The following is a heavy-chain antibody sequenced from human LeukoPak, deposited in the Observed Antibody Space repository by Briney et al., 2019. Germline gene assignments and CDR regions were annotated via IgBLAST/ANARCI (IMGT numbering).Heavy chain of an antibody. D-gene: IGHD2/OR15-2a*01. CDR1: GFTIRSYW. Sequence: GGSPRLSCAASGFTIRSYWMSWVRQAPGKGLEWVANINQDGNKKFYVDSVKGRFTISRDNSKNTLYLQMNSLRAEDTAVYYCAKDFSLRGGPLWGQGTLVTVSS. CDR3: AKDFSLRGGPL. V-gene: IGHV3-7*01. J-gene: IGHJ4*02. CDR2: INQDGNKK.